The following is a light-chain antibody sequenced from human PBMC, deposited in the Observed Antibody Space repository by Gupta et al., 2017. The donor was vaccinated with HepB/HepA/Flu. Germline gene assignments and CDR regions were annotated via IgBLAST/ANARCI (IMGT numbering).Light chain of an antibody. CDR2: KAS. J-gene: IGKJ1*01. CDR1: QSISSW. Sequence: DIQMTQSPSTLSASVGDRVTITCRASQSISSWLAWYQQKPGKAPKLLIYKASSLESGVPSRFSGSGSGTEFTLTISSLQPDDFATYYCQQYLVGGTFGQGTKVEIK. CDR3: QQYLVGGT. V-gene: IGKV1-5*03.